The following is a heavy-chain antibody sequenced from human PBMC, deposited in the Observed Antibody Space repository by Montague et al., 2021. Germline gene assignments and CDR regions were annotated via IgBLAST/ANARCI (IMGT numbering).Heavy chain of an antibody. CDR3: ARGHLATGDFDC. J-gene: IGHJ4*02. D-gene: IGHD6-13*01. CDR1: GDSLSSVGYS. Sequence: TLSLTCTVSGDSLSSVGYSWTWIRQHPGKGLEWIGYMYYSGSTYYNPSLKSRVTISGDTSKNHFSLRLTSVTAADTAVYYCARGHLATGDFDCWGQGTLVTVSS. V-gene: IGHV4-31*03. CDR2: MYYSGST.